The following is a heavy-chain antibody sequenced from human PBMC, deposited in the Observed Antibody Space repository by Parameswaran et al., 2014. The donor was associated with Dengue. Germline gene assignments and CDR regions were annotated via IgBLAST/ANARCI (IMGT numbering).Heavy chain of an antibody. Sequence: WIRQPPGKGLEWVAVIWYDGSNKYYADSVKGRFTISRDNSKNTLYLQMNSLRAEDTAVYYCARDRSHPIVVVKPQPAGMDVWGQGTTVTVSS. CDR2: IWYDGSNK. CDR3: ARDRSHPIVVVKPQPAGMDV. D-gene: IGHD3-22*01. V-gene: IGHV3-33*01. J-gene: IGHJ6*02.